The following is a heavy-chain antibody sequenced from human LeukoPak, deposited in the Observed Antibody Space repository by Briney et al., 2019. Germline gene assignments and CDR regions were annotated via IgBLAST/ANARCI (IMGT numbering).Heavy chain of an antibody. CDR3: ARARPHYYDSSGYRDAFDI. D-gene: IGHD3-22*01. CDR2: INPNSGGT. J-gene: IGHJ3*02. V-gene: IGHV1-2*06. CDR1: GYTFTGYY. Sequence: GASVKVSCKASGYTFTGYYMHWVRQAPGQGLEWMGRINPNSGGTNYAQKFQGRVTMTRDTSISTAYMELSRLRSDDTAVYYCARARPHYYDSSGYRDAFDIWGQGTMVTVSS.